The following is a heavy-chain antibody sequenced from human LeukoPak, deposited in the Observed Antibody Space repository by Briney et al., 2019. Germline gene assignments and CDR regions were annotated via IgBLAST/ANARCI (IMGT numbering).Heavy chain of an antibody. D-gene: IGHD6-6*01. CDR3: ARMKGIAARPFDY. J-gene: IGHJ4*02. CDR2: INHSGST. Sequence: PSETLSLTCAVYGGSFSGYYWSWIRQPPWKGLEWLGEINHSGSTNYNPSLKSRVTISVDTSKNQFSLKLSSVTAADTAVYYCARMKGIAARPFDYWGQGTLVTVSS. CDR1: GGSFSGYY. V-gene: IGHV4-34*01.